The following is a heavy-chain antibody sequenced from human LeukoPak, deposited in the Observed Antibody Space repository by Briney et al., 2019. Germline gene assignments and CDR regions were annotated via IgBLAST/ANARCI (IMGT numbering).Heavy chain of an antibody. Sequence: ASVKVSCKASGYTFAGYYMHWVRQDLRQGLQWMGCINPNSGGTDYAQKFQGRVTMTSDTSIRTVYMELSSLRSDDTAVYYCARADSVPAGDYHYWYMDVWGKGTTVTVSS. CDR2: INPNSGGT. CDR3: ARADSVPAGDYHYWYMDV. D-gene: IGHD2-2*01. CDR1: GYTFAGYY. V-gene: IGHV1-2*02. J-gene: IGHJ6*03.